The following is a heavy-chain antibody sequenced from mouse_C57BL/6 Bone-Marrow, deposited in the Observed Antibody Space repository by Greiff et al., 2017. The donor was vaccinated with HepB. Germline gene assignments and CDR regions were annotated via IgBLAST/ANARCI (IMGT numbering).Heavy chain of an antibody. D-gene: IGHD1-1*01. CDR1: GYTFTSYW. CDR3: ARYYGRGYYFDY. V-gene: IGHV1-69*01. CDR2: IDPSDSYT. Sequence: QVQLKQPGAELVMPGASVKLSCKASGYTFTSYWMHWVKQRPGQGLEWIGEIDPSDSYTNYNQKFKGKSTLTVDKSSSTAYMQLSSLTSEDSAVYYCARYYGRGYYFDYWGQGTTLTVSS. J-gene: IGHJ2*01.